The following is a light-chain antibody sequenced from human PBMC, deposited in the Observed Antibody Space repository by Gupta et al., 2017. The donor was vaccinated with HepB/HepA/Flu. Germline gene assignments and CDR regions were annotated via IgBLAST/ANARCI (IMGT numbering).Light chain of an antibody. J-gene: IGKJ3*01. Sequence: EIASIQPPATLSLSPGERATLSCTASQSVSSYLAWYQQKPGQAPRLLMYDASKRATGIATRFSGSGSGTDFTLTISSLEPEDFAVYYCQQYNNWPPTFGPGTKVDIK. CDR2: DAS. CDR3: QQYNNWPPT. V-gene: IGKV3-11*01. CDR1: QSVSSY.